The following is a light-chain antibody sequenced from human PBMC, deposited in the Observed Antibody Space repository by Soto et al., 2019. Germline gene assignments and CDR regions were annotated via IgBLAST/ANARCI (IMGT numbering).Light chain of an antibody. CDR2: EVS. CDR1: SSDVGGYNY. CDR3: ISYTRSSIDYV. J-gene: IGLJ1*01. Sequence: QSALTQPASVSGSPGQSITISCTGTSSDVGGYNYVSWYQQHPGKAPKLMIYEVSNRPAGVSNRFSGSKSGNTASLTISVLQPDGEADYFCISYTRSSIDYVFGTGTKLTVL. V-gene: IGLV2-14*01.